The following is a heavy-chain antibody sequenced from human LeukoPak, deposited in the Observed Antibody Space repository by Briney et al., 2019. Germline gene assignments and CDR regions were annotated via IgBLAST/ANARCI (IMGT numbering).Heavy chain of an antibody. CDR3: AKDNRPYYDSSGYWVFQH. J-gene: IGHJ1*01. CDR2: FDPEDGET. D-gene: IGHD3-22*01. CDR1: GYTLTELS. Sequence: ASVKVSCKVSGYTLTELSMHWVRQAPGKGLEWMGGFDPEDGETIYAQKFQGRVTMTEDTSTDTAYMELSSLRAEDTAVYYCAKDNRPYYDSSGYWVFQHWGQGTLVTVSS. V-gene: IGHV1-24*01.